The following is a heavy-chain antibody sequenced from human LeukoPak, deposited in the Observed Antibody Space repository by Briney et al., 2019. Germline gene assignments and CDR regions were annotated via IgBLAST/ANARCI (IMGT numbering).Heavy chain of an antibody. CDR2: INSDGSTT. J-gene: IGHJ4*02. V-gene: IGHV3-74*01. CDR3: ARGRGGSYHY. D-gene: IGHD1-26*01. CDR1: GFTFSNDW. Sequence: GGSLRLSCAASGFTFSNDWMHWVRHAPGKGLVWVSRINSDGSTTTYADSVKGRFTISRDNAKNTLYVQMNSRRVEDTAVYYCARGRGGSYHYWGQGTLVTVSS.